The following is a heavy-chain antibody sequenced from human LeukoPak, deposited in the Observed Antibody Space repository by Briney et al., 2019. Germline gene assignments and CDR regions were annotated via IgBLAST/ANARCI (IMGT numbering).Heavy chain of an antibody. Sequence: GSLRLSCAASGFTFRSYAMNWVRQAPGKGLEWVSAISGTGDSPHYADSVKGRFTISRDNSKNTLYLQMNSLRAEDTAFYYCAKDIGWFDPWGQGTLVTVSS. CDR3: AKDIGWFDP. J-gene: IGHJ5*02. CDR2: ISGTGDSP. CDR1: GFTFRSYA. V-gene: IGHV3-23*01.